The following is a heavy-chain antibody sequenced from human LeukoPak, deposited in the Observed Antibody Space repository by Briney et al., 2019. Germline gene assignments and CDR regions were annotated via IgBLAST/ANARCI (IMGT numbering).Heavy chain of an antibody. CDR1: GGSFSGYY. V-gene: IGHV4-34*01. J-gene: IGHJ4*02. CDR3: ARRLGRVRYSGSYSGYYFDY. D-gene: IGHD1-26*01. CDR2: INHSGST. Sequence: SETLSLTCAVYGGSFSGYYWSWIRQPPGKGLEWIGEINHSGSTNYNPSLKSRVTISVDTSKNQFSLKLSSVTAADTAVYYCARRLGRVRYSGSYSGYYFDYWGQGTLVTVSS.